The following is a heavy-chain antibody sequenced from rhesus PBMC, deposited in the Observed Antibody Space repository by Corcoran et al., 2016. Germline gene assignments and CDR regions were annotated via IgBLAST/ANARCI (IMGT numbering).Heavy chain of an antibody. CDR3: TSYSSSWSSFEY. CDR1: GFTFNNYW. CDR2: IKKKADGGTV. J-gene: IGHJ4*01. V-gene: IGHV3-16*02. Sequence: EVQLVQSGGDLVQPGGSLRLSCAASGFTFNNYWMNWVRQAPGKGLDWVGRIKKKADGGTVGYSESVEVRFTISRDESKNTLYLQMNSLKTEDTAVYYCTSYSSSWSSFEYWGQGALVTVSS. D-gene: IGHD3-16*01.